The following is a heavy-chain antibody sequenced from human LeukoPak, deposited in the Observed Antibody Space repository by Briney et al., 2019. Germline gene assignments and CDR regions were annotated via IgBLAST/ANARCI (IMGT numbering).Heavy chain of an antibody. D-gene: IGHD3-22*01. Sequence: PGGSLRPSCAASGFTFSSYSMNWVRQAPGKGLEWVSSISSDSNHIYYADSVKGRFTISRDNAKKSLYLQMNSLRAEDAAVYYCARDSIVVGPTSDLDYWGQGTLVTVSS. J-gene: IGHJ4*02. CDR3: ARDSIVVGPTSDLDY. CDR2: ISSDSNHI. CDR1: GFTFSSYS. V-gene: IGHV3-21*01.